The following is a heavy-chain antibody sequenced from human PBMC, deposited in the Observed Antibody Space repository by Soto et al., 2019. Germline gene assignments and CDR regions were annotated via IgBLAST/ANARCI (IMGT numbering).Heavy chain of an antibody. CDR2: IPHLENT. D-gene: IGHD5-12*01. CDR1: GASISYGGFS. Sequence: PSDTLSLTCTVSGASISYGGFSWSWIRQSPGKGLEWIGYIPHLENTYFHPSFKSRLTMSIDRTRNQFSLKLSSVTAADMAVYYCARGGGYDSFDYWGQGVLVTVSS. J-gene: IGHJ4*02. V-gene: IGHV4-30-2*06. CDR3: ARGGGYDSFDY.